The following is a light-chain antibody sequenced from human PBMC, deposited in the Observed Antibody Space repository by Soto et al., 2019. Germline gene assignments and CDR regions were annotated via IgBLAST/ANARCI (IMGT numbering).Light chain of an antibody. CDR1: GRDIGAYDY. V-gene: IGLV2-14*01. Sequence: QSVLTQPASVSGSPGQSITISCTGSGRDIGAYDYVSWYQQHPGKAPKLLIYGVNNRPSGVSYRFSASKSAFTASLTISGLQAEDEANYYCSSYTTSYFYVFGTGKKVIVL. CDR3: SSYTTSYFYV. J-gene: IGLJ1*01. CDR2: GVN.